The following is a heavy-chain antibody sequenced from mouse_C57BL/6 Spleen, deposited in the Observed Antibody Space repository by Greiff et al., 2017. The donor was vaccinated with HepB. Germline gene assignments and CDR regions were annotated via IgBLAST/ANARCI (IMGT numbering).Heavy chain of an antibody. CDR2: IHPNSGST. D-gene: IGHD2-5*01. J-gene: IGHJ4*01. Sequence: QVQLQQPGAELVKPGASVKLSCKASVYTFTSYWMHWVKQRPGQGLEWIGMIHPNSGSTNYDEKLKSKATLTVDKSSSTAYLQLSSLTSEDTAVYYCASSYSNYRYYAMDYWGQGTSVTVSS. V-gene: IGHV1-64*01. CDR1: VYTFTSYW. CDR3: ASSYSNYRYYAMDY.